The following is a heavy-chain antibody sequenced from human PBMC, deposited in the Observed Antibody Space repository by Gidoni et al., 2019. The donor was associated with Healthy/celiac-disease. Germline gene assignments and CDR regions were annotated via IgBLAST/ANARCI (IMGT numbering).Heavy chain of an antibody. D-gene: IGHD3-22*01. CDR2: ISGSGGST. Sequence: EVQLLESGGGLVQPGGSLRLSCAASGFTFSSYAMSWVRQAPGKGLEWVSAISGSGGSTYYADSVKGRFTISRDNSKNTLYLQMNSLRAEDTAVYYCAKEGGYYDSSGYFFDAFDIWGQGTMVTVSS. J-gene: IGHJ3*02. V-gene: IGHV3-23*01. CDR3: AKEGGYYDSSGYFFDAFDI. CDR1: GFTFSSYA.